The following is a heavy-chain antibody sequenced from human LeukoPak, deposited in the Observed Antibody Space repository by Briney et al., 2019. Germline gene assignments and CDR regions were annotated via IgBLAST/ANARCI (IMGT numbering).Heavy chain of an antibody. J-gene: IGHJ4*02. CDR3: ARDRPSSGGPEYYFDY. Sequence: ASVKVSCKASGYTFTSYYMHWVRQAPGQGLEWMGIINPSGGSTSYAQKFQGRVTMTRDTSTSTVYMELSSLRSEDTAVYYCARDRPSSGGPEYYFDYWGQGTLVTVSS. D-gene: IGHD6-19*01. V-gene: IGHV1-46*01. CDR2: INPSGGST. CDR1: GYTFTSYY.